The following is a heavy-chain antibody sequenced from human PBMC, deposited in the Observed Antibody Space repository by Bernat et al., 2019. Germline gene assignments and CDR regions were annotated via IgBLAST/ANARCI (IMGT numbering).Heavy chain of an antibody. CDR1: GFTFSSYG. Sequence: QVQLVESGGGVVQPGRSLRLSCAASGFTFSSYGMHWVRQAPGKGLEWVAVIWYDGSNKYYADSVKGRFTISRDNSKNTLYLQMNSLRAEDTAVYYCAREMGPLIPHCPKFQHWGQGTLVTVSS. CDR2: IWYDGSNK. D-gene: IGHD2-2*02. CDR3: AREMGPLIPHCPKFQH. V-gene: IGHV3-33*01. J-gene: IGHJ1*01.